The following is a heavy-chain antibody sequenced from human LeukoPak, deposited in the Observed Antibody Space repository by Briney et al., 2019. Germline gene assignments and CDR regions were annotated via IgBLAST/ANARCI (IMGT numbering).Heavy chain of an antibody. V-gene: IGHV3-23*01. D-gene: IGHD1-1*01. CDR2: ISGSGDTT. J-gene: IGHJ4*02. Sequence: GGTLRLSCAASGFTFSSYGMSWVRQAPGKGLEWVSGISGSGDTTYYADSVKGRFTISRDNSKNTLYLQINSLRVEDTAVYYCARDQLGAVLYFDYWGQGALVTVSS. CDR3: ARDQLGAVLYFDY. CDR1: GFTFSSYG.